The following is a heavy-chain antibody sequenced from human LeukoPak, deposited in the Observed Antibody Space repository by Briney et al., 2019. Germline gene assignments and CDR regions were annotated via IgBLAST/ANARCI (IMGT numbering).Heavy chain of an antibody. J-gene: IGHJ5*02. CDR3: ARGQRITIFGVVIRRWFDP. V-gene: IGHV4-34*01. CDR2: VNHSGST. Sequence: SETLSLTCAVYGGSFSGYYWSWIRQPPGKGLEWIGEVNHSGSTNYNPSLKSRVTISVDTSKNQFSLKLSSVAAADTAVYYCARGQRITIFGVVIRRWFDPWGQGTLVTVSS. CDR1: GGSFSGYY. D-gene: IGHD3-3*01.